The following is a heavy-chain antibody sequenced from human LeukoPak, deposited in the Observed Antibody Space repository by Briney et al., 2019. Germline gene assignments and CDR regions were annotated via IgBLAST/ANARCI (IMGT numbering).Heavy chain of an antibody. CDR3: ATDLTNSITGTTATTNY. J-gene: IGHJ4*02. V-gene: IGHV3-23*01. CDR1: GFTFSSYA. D-gene: IGHD1-20*01. CDR2: ISGSGGST. Sequence: GGSLRLSCAASGFTFSSYAMSWIRQAPGKGLEWVSAISGSGGSTYYADSVKGRFTISRDNSKNTLYLQMNSLRAEDTAVYYCATDLTNSITGTTATTNYWGQGTLVTVSS.